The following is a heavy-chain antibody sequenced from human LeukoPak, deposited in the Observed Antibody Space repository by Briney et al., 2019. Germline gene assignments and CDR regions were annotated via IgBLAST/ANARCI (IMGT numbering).Heavy chain of an antibody. CDR2: IYVGGSA. CDR3: ARLKIDGTHFDY. Sequence: PGGSLRLSCAASGFTVSNNYMCWVRQTPGQVLEWVSVIYVGGSAYYADSVKGRFTISGDSSKNTLYLQMNSLRAEDTAVYYCARLKIDGTHFDYWGQGTLVTVSS. D-gene: IGHD3-9*01. J-gene: IGHJ4*02. CDR1: GFTVSNNY. V-gene: IGHV3-53*01.